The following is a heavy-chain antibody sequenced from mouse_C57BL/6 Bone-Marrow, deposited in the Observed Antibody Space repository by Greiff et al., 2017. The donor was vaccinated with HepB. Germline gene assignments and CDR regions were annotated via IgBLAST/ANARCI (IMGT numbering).Heavy chain of an antibody. CDR2: IHPNSGST. J-gene: IGHJ1*03. Sequence: VQLQQPGAELVKPGASVKLSCKASGYTFTSYWMHWVKQRPGQGLEWIGMIHPNSGSTNYNEKFKSKATLTVDKSSSTAYMQLSSLTSEDSAVYYCAREIYYGSRGSYWYFDVWGTGTTVTVSS. CDR3: AREIYYGSRGSYWYFDV. V-gene: IGHV1-64*01. D-gene: IGHD1-1*01. CDR1: GYTFTSYW.